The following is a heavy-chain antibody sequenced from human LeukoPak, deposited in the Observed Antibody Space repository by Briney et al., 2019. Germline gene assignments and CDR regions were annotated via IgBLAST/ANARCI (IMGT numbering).Heavy chain of an antibody. CDR1: GGSFSGYY. CDR3: ARKVRRWYNWFDP. CDR2: INHSGRT. V-gene: IGHV4-34*01. J-gene: IGHJ5*02. Sequence: SETLSLTRAVYGGSFSGYYWSWIRQPPGKGREWSVEINHSGRTNYNPSLERRLNISVDTSKNQFPPKLSSVTAADTAVYYCARKVRRWYNWFDPWGQGTLVTVSS. D-gene: IGHD6-13*01.